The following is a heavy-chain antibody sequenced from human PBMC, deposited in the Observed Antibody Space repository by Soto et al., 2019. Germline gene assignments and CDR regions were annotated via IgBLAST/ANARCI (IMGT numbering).Heavy chain of an antibody. V-gene: IGHV1-69*08. J-gene: IGHJ5*02. CDR1: GGTFSNDI. Sequence: QVQLVQSGAEVKKPGSSVKVSCKTSGGTFSNDIITWVRQAPGQGLEWMGRIITLLGTANYAQKFQGRVTITADKSTSTAYMELNSLKSEDTADYCSKDSPIGSSFSGYDAIDLWGQGTLVTVSS. CDR3: SKDSPIGSSFSGYDAIDL. D-gene: IGHD5-12*01. CDR2: IITLLGTA.